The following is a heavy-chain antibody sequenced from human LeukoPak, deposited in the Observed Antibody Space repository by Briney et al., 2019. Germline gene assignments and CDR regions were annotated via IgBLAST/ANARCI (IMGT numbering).Heavy chain of an antibody. CDR2: FIGCGGRT. D-gene: IGHD3-22*01. Sequence: GESLRLSCAASGFTFSNYAMTCVRQPPGGGREWVSAFIGCGGRTYYVDSVKGRFSISRDNAKNSLYLQMNSLRAEDTAVYYCARDRSSYYDSSGYYLFDYWGQGNLGTVSS. CDR3: ARDRSSYYDSSGYYLFDY. V-gene: IGHV3-23*01. J-gene: IGHJ4*02. CDR1: GFTFSNYA.